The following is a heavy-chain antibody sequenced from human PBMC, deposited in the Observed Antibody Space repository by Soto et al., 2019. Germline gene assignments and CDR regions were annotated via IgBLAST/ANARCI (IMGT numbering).Heavy chain of an antibody. CDR3: AREGGYYDILTGYYRAYYYGMDV. CDR2: ISAYNGNT. Sequence: QVQLVQSGAEVKKPGASVKVSCKASGYTFTSYGISWVRQAPGQGLEWMGWISAYNGNTNYAQKLQGRVTMTTDTSTSTAYMELRRLRSDDTAVYYCAREGGYYDILTGYYRAYYYGMDVWGQGTTVTVSS. D-gene: IGHD3-9*01. J-gene: IGHJ6*02. CDR1: GYTFTSYG. V-gene: IGHV1-18*01.